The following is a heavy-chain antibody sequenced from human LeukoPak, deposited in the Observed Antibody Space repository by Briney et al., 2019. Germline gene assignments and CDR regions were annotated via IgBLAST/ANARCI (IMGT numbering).Heavy chain of an antibody. CDR3: ARRGVPAAIYYFDY. D-gene: IGHD2-2*01. J-gene: IGHJ4*02. CDR1: GGSISSSSYY. CDR2: INHSGST. V-gene: IGHV4-39*07. Sequence: PSETLSLTCTVSGGSISSSSYYWDWIRQPPGKGLEWIGEINHSGSTNYNPSLKSRVTISVDTSKNQFSLKLSSVTAADTAVYYCARRGVPAAIYYFDYWGQGTLVTVSS.